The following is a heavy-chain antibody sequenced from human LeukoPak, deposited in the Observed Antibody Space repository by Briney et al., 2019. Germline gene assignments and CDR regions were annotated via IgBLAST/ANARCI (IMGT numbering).Heavy chain of an antibody. CDR1: GGTFSSYA. D-gene: IGHD1-20*01. CDR2: IIPIFGTA. CDR3: ARGLYNWNLTAGRYYYYMDV. J-gene: IGHJ6*03. V-gene: IGHV1-69*05. Sequence: ASVKVSCKASGGTFSSYAISWVRQAPGQGLEWMGGIIPIFGTANYAQKFQGRVTITTGESTSTAYMELSSLRSEDTAVYYCARGLYNWNLTAGRYYYYMDVWGKGTTVTVSS.